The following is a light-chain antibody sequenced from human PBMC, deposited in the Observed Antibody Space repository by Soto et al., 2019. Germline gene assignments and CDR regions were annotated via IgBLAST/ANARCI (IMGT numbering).Light chain of an antibody. CDR1: QRISSY. J-gene: IGKJ3*01. Sequence: DIQMTQSPSSLSASVGDRVTITCRASQRISSYLNWYQQKPGKAPKFLIYATSSLQSGVPSRFSGSGSGTDFTLTISSLQPEDFATYYSPQSSPTPRTFRPGTQVDIK. CDR2: ATS. V-gene: IGKV1-39*01. CDR3: PQSSPTPRT.